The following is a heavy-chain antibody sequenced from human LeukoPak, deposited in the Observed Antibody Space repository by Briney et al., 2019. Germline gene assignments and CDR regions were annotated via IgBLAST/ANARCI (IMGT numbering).Heavy chain of an antibody. CDR2: ISGSGGST. J-gene: IGHJ4*02. V-gene: IGHV3-23*01. Sequence: PGGSLRLSCAASGFTFTSYAMSWVRQAPGKGLEKVSAISGSGGSTYYADSVKGRFTISRDNSKSTLFLQMNSLRAEDTAVYYCAKDPRVGSRVATPCHWGQGTLVTVPS. CDR1: GFTFTSYA. CDR3: AKDPRVGSRVATPCH. D-gene: IGHD5-24*01.